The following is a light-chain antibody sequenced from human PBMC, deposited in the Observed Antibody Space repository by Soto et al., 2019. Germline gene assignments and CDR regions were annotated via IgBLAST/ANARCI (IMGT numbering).Light chain of an antibody. CDR3: SSYTTSIVV. Sequence: QSALTQPASVSGSPGQSITISCTGINSDIDNYISVSWYQQHPGKAPKLMIYDVSNRPSGVSDRFSGSKSGHTASLTISGLQAEDEADDYCSSYTTSIVVFGGGTKLTVL. V-gene: IGLV2-14*03. CDR2: DVS. J-gene: IGLJ2*01. CDR1: NSDIDNYIS.